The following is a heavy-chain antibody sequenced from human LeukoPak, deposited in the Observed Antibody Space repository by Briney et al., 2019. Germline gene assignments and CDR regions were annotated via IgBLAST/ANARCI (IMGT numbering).Heavy chain of an antibody. J-gene: IGHJ5*02. CDR2: INHSGST. D-gene: IGHD3-10*01. Sequence: SETLSLTCAVYGGSFSGYYWSWIRQPPGKGLEWIGEINHSGSTKYNPSLKSRVTISVDTSKNQFSLKLTSVTAADTAVYYCARGLXLWFSGNWFDPWGQGTLVTVSS. V-gene: IGHV4-34*01. CDR3: ARGLXLWFSGNWFDP. CDR1: GGSFSGYY.